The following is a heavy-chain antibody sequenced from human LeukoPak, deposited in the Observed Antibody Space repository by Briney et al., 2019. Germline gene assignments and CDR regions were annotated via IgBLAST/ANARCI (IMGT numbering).Heavy chain of an antibody. D-gene: IGHD3-16*01. CDR3: AKASWVSNVDAVL. CDR1: GFIFSNYA. Sequence: GGSLRLSCAASGFIFSNYAMSWVRQTPARGLEWGSSLRGDGDTLYADFVKGRFTLSRDDSRNTVYLQLNNLRVEDTAIYYCAKASWVSNVDAVLWGQGTLVTVSS. CDR2: LRGDGDT. V-gene: IGHV3-23*01. J-gene: IGHJ4*02.